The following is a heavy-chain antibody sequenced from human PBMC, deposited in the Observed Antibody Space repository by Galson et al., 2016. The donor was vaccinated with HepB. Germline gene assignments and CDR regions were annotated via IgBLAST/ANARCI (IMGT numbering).Heavy chain of an antibody. CDR1: GFIFNSYS. CDR3: VKGAGTIDY. Sequence: SLRLSCAASGFIFNSYSTNWVRQAPGKGLEWISYISSSSNSMYYADSVKGRFTISRDNAKNSLYLQMNSLRDEDTAVYYCVKGAGTIDYWGQGTLVTVSS. D-gene: IGHD6-19*01. V-gene: IGHV3-48*02. CDR2: ISSSSNSM. J-gene: IGHJ4*02.